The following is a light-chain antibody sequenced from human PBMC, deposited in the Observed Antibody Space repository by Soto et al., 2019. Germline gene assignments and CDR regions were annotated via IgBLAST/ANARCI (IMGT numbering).Light chain of an antibody. CDR3: ISYTNGQSYV. CDR2: SVS. Sequence: SVLPQPVSVSGSPGQSITISCSGTSSDIGSYDHVAWYQQFPGKSPKLMIYSVSDRLSGVSDRFSGSKSGSTAYLTISGLQTEDEADHYCISYTNGQSYVLGTGTKVTVL. V-gene: IGLV2-14*01. J-gene: IGLJ1*01. CDR1: SSDIGSYDH.